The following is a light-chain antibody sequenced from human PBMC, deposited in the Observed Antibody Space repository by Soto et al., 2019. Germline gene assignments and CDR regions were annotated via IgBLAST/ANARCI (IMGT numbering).Light chain of an antibody. V-gene: IGKV3-20*01. CDR3: QQYGSSPGP. J-gene: IGKJ1*01. CDR2: GAS. CDR1: QRVSSY. Sequence: EIVWTQSPATLSLSPGERATLSCRASQRVSSYLAWYQQKPGQAPRLLIYGASSRATGIPDRFSGSGSGTDFTLTISSLEPEDFAVYYCQQYGSSPGPFGQGTKVDIK.